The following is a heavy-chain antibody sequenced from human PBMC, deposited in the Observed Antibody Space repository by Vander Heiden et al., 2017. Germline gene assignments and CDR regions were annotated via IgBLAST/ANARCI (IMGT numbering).Heavy chain of an antibody. V-gene: IGHV3-30-3*01. CDR2: ISYNGVAK. J-gene: IGHJ6*02. Sequence: VQLEESGGGVVQPGRSLSLSCAGPGFTFNTYALHWVRQTPDKALAWVAVISYNGVAKYYADSVKGRFTISRDDSANTLYLEMKSLRPDDTATYFCATDSGYDPFFVMGVWGQGTTVIGSS. CDR1: GFTFNTYA. D-gene: IGHD5-12*01. CDR3: ATDSGYDPFFVMGV.